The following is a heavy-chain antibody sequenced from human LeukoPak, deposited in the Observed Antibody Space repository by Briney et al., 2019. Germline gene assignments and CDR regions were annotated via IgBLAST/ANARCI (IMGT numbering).Heavy chain of an antibody. CDR1: GGSISSSNW. V-gene: IGHV4-4*02. D-gene: IGHD6-19*01. CDR3: ARGEQYSSGWYRSSDAFDI. CDR2: INHSGST. Sequence: SETLALTCAVSGGSISSSNWWSWVRQPPGKGLEWIGEINHSGSTNYNPSLKSRVTISVDTSKNQFSLKLSSVTAADTAVYYCARGEQYSSGWYRSSDAFDIWGQGTMVTVSS. J-gene: IGHJ3*02.